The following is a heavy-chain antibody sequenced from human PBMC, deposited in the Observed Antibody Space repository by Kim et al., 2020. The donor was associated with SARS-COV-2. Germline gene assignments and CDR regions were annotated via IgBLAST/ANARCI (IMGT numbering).Heavy chain of an antibody. CDR1: GVTCSSYE. V-gene: IGHV3-48*03. CDR2: ISSRGSTI. J-gene: IGHJ4*02. Sequence: GGERRLSCAASGVTCSSYEMNWVRQAQGKGLEWVSYISSRGSTIYHADSVKGRFTISRDNAKNSLYLQMNSLRAEDTAVYYCATDDSSGYYSPSPFGYWGQGTLVTVSS. CDR3: ATDDSSGYYSPSPFGY. D-gene: IGHD3-22*01.